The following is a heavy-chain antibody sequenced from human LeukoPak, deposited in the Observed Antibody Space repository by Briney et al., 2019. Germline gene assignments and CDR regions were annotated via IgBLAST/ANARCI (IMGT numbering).Heavy chain of an antibody. Sequence: SQTLSLTCTVSGGSISSGDYYWSWIRQPPGKGLEWIGYIYYSGSTYYNPSLKSRVTISVDTSKNQFSLNLSSVTAADTAVYYCARDVVVVPAAIHYGMDVWGQGTTVTVSS. J-gene: IGHJ6*02. V-gene: IGHV4-30-4*01. D-gene: IGHD2-2*01. CDR1: GGSISSGDYY. CDR3: ARDVVVVPAAIHYGMDV. CDR2: IYYSGST.